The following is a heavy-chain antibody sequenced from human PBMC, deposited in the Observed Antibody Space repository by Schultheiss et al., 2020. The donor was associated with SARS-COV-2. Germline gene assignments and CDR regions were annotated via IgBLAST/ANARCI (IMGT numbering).Heavy chain of an antibody. V-gene: IGHV3-23*01. Sequence: GGSLRLSCAASGFTFSSYAMSWVRQAPGKGLEWVSAISGSGGSTYYADSVKGRFTISRDNAKNSLYLQMNSLRDEDTAVYYCARDPPQLPVEYFHHWGQGTLVTVSS. D-gene: IGHD1-26*01. J-gene: IGHJ1*01. CDR2: ISGSGGST. CDR3: ARDPPQLPVEYFHH. CDR1: GFTFSSYA.